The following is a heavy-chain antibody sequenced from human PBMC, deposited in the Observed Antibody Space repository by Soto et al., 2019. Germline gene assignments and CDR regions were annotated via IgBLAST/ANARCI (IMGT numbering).Heavy chain of an antibody. V-gene: IGHV3-53*01. J-gene: IGHJ6*02. CDR2: IYSGGST. Sequence: PGGSLRLSCAASGFTVSSNYMSWVRQAPGKGLEWVSVIYSGGSTYYADSVKGRFTISRDNSKNTLYLQMNSLRAEDTAVYYCARRKIGHYYYYGMDVWGQGTPVTVSS. CDR3: ARRKIGHYYYYGMDV. CDR1: GFTVSSNY.